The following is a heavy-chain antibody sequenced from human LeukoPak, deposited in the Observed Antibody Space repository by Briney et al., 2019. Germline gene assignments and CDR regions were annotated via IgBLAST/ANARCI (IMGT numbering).Heavy chain of an antibody. CDR1: GGSIASRTHY. CDR3: ARRQTTAWHLDY. Sequence: SETLSLTCTVSGGSIASRTHYWGWIRQPPGKGLEWMGSIFYSGSTYYNPSLKSRVTISVDTSKNHFPLRLSSVTAADSAVYYCARRQTTAWHLDYWGQGALVSVSS. V-gene: IGHV4-39*01. J-gene: IGHJ4*02. CDR2: IFYSGST. D-gene: IGHD1-14*01.